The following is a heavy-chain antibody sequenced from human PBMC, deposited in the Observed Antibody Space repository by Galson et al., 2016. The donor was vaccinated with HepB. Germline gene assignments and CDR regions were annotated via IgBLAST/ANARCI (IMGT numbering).Heavy chain of an antibody. J-gene: IGHJ6*02. D-gene: IGHD3-10*01. CDR2: ISWNSGSI. CDR1: GFTFDDYA. CDR3: AKDRRSGSGSVHYYDGMDV. V-gene: IGHV3-9*01. Sequence: SLRLSCAASGFTFDDYAMHWVRQAPGKGLEWVSGISWNSGSIGYADSVKGRFTISSDNAQTSPYLQMNSLRAEDTALYYCAKDRRSGSGSVHYYDGMDVWGQGTTVTVSS.